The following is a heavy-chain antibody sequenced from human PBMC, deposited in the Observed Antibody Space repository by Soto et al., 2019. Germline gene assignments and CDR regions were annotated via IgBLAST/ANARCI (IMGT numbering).Heavy chain of an antibody. V-gene: IGHV4-31*03. CDR2: IYYSGST. CDR1: GGSISSGGYY. Sequence: SETLSLTCTVSGGSISSGGYYWSWIRQHPGKGLEWIGYIYYSGSTYYNPSLKSRVTISVDTSKNKFSLKLSSVTAADTAVYYCARVSYYYDSSGPKVSWFDPWGQGTLVTVSS. CDR3: ARVSYYYDSSGPKVSWFDP. D-gene: IGHD3-22*01. J-gene: IGHJ5*02.